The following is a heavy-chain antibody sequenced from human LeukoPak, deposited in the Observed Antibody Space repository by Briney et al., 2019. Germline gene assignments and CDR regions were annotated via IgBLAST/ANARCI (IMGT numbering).Heavy chain of an antibody. J-gene: IGHJ4*02. V-gene: IGHV3-33*01. Sequence: PGGSLRLSCAASGFTFSSYGMHWVRQAPGKGLEWVAVIWYDGSNKYYADSVKGRFTISRDNSKNKLYLQMNSLRAEDTAVYYCARDRLPYDSSGYYDYWGQGTLVTVSS. CDR2: IWYDGSNK. CDR1: GFTFSSYG. D-gene: IGHD3-22*01. CDR3: ARDRLPYDSSGYYDY.